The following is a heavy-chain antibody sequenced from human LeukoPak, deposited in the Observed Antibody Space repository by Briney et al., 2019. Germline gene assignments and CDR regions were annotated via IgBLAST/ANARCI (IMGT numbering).Heavy chain of an antibody. CDR2: IKSSGRTI. J-gene: IGHJ4*02. D-gene: IGHD5-12*01. Sequence: GGSLRLSCAASGFTFSTYDFHWVRQAPGKGLEWVSYIKSSGRTIYYADSVKGRFTVSRDNAKNSLYLQMNSLRDEDTAVYYCARDLAMRPTYSIDHWGQGTLVSVSS. CDR1: GFTFSTYD. CDR3: ARDLAMRPTYSIDH. V-gene: IGHV3-48*02.